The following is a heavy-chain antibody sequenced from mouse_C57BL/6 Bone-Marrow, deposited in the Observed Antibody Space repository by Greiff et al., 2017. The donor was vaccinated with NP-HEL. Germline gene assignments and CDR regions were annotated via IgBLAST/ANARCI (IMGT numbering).Heavy chain of an antibody. CDR1: GYAFSSSW. D-gene: IGHD2-3*01. CDR3: ARENGYDYFDY. Sequence: LQESGPELVKPGASVKISCKASGYAFSSSWMNWVKQRPGKGLEWIGRIYPGDGDTNYNGKFKGKATLTADKSSSTAYMQLSSLTSEDSAVYFCARENGYDYFDYWGQGTTLTVSS. CDR2: IYPGDGDT. V-gene: IGHV1-82*01. J-gene: IGHJ2*01.